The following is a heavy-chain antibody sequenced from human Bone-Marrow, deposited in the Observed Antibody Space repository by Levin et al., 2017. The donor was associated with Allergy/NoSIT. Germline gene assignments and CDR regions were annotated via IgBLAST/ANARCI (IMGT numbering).Heavy chain of an antibody. D-gene: IGHD3-9*01. V-gene: IGHV3-30-3*01. CDR1: GFTFSSYA. Sequence: GGSLRLSCAASGFTFSSYAMHWVRQAPGKGLEWVAVISYDGSNKYYADSVKGRFTISRDNSKNTLYLQMNSLRAEDTAVYYCAREGRSHGILRYFDWPPNHHAFDIWGQGTMVTVSS. CDR3: AREGRSHGILRYFDWPPNHHAFDI. J-gene: IGHJ3*02. CDR2: ISYDGSNK.